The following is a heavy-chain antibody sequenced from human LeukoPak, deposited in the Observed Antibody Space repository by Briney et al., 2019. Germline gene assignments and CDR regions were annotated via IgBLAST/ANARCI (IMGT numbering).Heavy chain of an antibody. V-gene: IGHV1-18*01. CDR3: ARDVSGYCSGGSCPYYYYYMDV. CDR2: ISAYNGNT. D-gene: IGHD2-15*01. J-gene: IGHJ6*03. CDR1: GYTFTSYG. Sequence: ASVKVSCKASGYTFTSYGISWVRQAPGQGLEWMGWISAYNGNTNYAQKLQGRATMTTDTSTSTAYMELRSLRSDDTAVYYCARDVSGYCSGGSCPYYYYYMDVWAKGPRSPSP.